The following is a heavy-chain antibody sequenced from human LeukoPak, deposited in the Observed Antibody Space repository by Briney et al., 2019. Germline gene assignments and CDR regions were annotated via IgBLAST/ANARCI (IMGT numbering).Heavy chain of an antibody. D-gene: IGHD6-13*01. CDR3: ARVVRIPAAGPSFDY. CDR2: ISSSDSTI. V-gene: IGHV3-48*03. Sequence: GGSLRLSCAASVFTFSSYEMNWVRQAPGKGLEGVSYISSSDSTIYYADSVKGRFTISRDNAKNSLYLQMSSLRAEDTAAYYCARVVRIPAAGPSFDYWGQGTLVTVSS. CDR1: VFTFSSYE. J-gene: IGHJ4*02.